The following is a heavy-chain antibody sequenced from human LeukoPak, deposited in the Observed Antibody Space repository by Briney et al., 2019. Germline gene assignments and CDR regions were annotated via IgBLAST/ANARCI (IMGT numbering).Heavy chain of an antibody. CDR1: GYSFTRNG. J-gene: IGHJ4*02. Sequence: GASVKVSCKPSGYSFTRNGISWVRQAPGQGLEWMAWISAISGNTNYAQNFQDRVTLTTDTSTSTAYMELRSLRSDDTAVYYCARDVNYAFDYWGQGTLVTVSS. CDR2: ISAISGNT. V-gene: IGHV1-18*01. CDR3: ARDVNYAFDY. D-gene: IGHD3-16*01.